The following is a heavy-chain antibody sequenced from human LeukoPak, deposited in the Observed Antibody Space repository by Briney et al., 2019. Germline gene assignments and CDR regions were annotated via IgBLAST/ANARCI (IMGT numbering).Heavy chain of an antibody. J-gene: IGHJ4*02. CDR2: IYPSDSDP. CDR3: ASHDYGDYGTFKY. V-gene: IGHV5-51*01. Sequence: ETLSLTCTVSPDSTTSNFWSWVRQPPGKGLEWMGIIYPSDSDPRYSPSFRGQVTISADKSISTAYLQWSSLKASDTAMYYCASHDYGDYGTFKYWGQGTLVTVSS. CDR1: PDSTTSNF. D-gene: IGHD4-17*01.